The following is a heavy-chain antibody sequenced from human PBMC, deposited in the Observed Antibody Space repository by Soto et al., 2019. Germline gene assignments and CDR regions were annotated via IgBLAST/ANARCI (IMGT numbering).Heavy chain of an antibody. CDR3: AREGRPNYSSSWYSDY. J-gene: IGHJ4*02. Sequence: QVPLVQSGTEVKKPGSSVKVSCKASGGSFSSYAISWVRQAPGQGLEWMGGIIPIFGTANYAQKFQGRVTITADESTTTAYLDLSSLRSEDTAVYYCAREGRPNYSSSWYSDYWGQGTLVTVSS. V-gene: IGHV1-69*01. CDR1: GGSFSSYA. CDR2: IIPIFGTA. D-gene: IGHD6-13*01.